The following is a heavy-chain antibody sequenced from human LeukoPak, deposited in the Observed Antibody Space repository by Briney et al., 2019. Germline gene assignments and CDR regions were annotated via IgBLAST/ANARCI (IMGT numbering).Heavy chain of an antibody. D-gene: IGHD5-24*01. V-gene: IGHV1-2*02. CDR2: INPNRGGT. J-gene: IGHJ4*02. CDR3: TRGDVEMALDY. Sequence: ASVKVSCKASGYTFTGYYIHWVRQAPGQGLEWMAWINPNRGGTNYAQKFQGRVTMTRDTSISTAYMEVSRLTSDDTAVYYCTRGDVEMALDYWGQGTLVTVSS. CDR1: GYTFTGYY.